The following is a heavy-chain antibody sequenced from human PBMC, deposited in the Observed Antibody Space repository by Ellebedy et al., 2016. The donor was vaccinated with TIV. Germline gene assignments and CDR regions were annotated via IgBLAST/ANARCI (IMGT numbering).Heavy chain of an antibody. J-gene: IGHJ3*02. CDR3: ARVLRITMVRGARLDDDAFDI. D-gene: IGHD3-10*01. CDR1: GYTFTGYY. Sequence: AASVKVSCKASGYTFTGYYMHWVRQAPGQGLEWMGWINPNSGGTNYAQKFQGRVTMTRDTSISTAYMELSRLRSDDTAVYYCARVLRITMVRGARLDDDAFDIWGQGTMVTVSS. CDR2: INPNSGGT. V-gene: IGHV1-2*02.